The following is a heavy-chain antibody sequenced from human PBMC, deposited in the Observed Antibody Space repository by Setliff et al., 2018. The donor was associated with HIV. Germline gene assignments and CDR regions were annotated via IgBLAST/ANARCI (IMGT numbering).Heavy chain of an antibody. CDR3: AKYWRASGTYVFDI. V-gene: IGHV4-4*08. D-gene: IGHD2-15*01. Sequence: KPSETPSLTCTVSGGPMSGYYWSWLRQSPVKGLEWIGYIYSSGTTNYNPSFKSRVSISLDTSRSQFSLMLSSVTAADTAIYYCAKYWRASGTYVFDIWGLGTMVTVSS. CDR2: IYSSGTT. J-gene: IGHJ3*02. CDR1: GGPMSGYY.